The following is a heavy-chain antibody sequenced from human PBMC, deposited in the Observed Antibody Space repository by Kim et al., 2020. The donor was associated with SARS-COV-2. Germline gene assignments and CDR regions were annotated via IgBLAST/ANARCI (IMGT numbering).Heavy chain of an antibody. J-gene: IGHJ4*02. CDR1: GFTFSGYW. Sequence: GGSLRLSCAASGFTFSGYWMSWVRQAPGKGLEWVAHIKQDGSEKYYVDSVKGRFTISRDNAKSSLYPQMSTLRAEDTAVYYCARSGVTAAGKRLDYWGQGTLVTVSS. V-gene: IGHV3-7*01. CDR3: ARSGVTAAGKRLDY. CDR2: IKQDGSEK. D-gene: IGHD6-13*01.